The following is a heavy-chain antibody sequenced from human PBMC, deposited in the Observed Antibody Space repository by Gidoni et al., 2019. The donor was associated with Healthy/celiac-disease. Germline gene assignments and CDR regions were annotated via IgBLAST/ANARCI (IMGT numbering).Heavy chain of an antibody. CDR2: ISSSSSYI. CDR3: ARDSDYDDYFDY. J-gene: IGHJ4*02. Sequence: EVQLLDSGGGLVKPGGSLRLSCAASRFTFSSYRMNWVRQAPGKGLEWVSSISSSSSYIYYADSVKGRFTISRDNAKNALYLQRNSRRAEDTAVYYCARDSDYDDYFDYWGQGTLVTVSS. D-gene: IGHD5-12*01. V-gene: IGHV3-21*01. CDR1: RFTFSSYR.